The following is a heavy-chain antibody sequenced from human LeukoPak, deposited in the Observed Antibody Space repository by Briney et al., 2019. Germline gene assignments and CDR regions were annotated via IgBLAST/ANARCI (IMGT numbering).Heavy chain of an antibody. CDR1: GGTFSSYA. J-gene: IGHJ4*02. V-gene: IGHV1-69*13. Sequence: GASVKVSCKASGGTFSSYAFSWVRQAPGQGLEWMGGIIPIFGTANYAQKFQGRVTITADESTSTAYMELSSLRSEDTAVYYCATLPFITMVRGVIDYWGQGTLVTVSS. CDR3: ATLPFITMVRGVIDY. D-gene: IGHD3-10*01. CDR2: IIPIFGTA.